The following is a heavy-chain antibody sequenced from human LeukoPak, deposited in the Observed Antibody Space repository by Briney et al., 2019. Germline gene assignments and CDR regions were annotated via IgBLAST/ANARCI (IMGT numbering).Heavy chain of an antibody. J-gene: IGHJ4*02. D-gene: IGHD2-21*02. CDR1: GFIFNNYG. V-gene: IGHV3-30*18. CDR2: ISYDGSNK. Sequence: PGGSLRLSCAASGFIFNNYGMHWVRQAPGKGLEWVAVISYDGSNKNYADSVKGRFTISRDSSKNTVYLQMNSLRVEDTAVYYCAEDWAPYCGGDCYFNYWGQGTLVTVSS. CDR3: AEDWAPYCGGDCYFNY.